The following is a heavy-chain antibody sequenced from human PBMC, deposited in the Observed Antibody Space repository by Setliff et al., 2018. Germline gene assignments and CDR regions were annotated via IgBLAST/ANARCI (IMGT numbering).Heavy chain of an antibody. D-gene: IGHD2-21*01. V-gene: IGHV5-51*01. CDR3: ARRGERFFNWFDP. CDR2: IYPGNADT. J-gene: IGHJ5*02. CDR1: GYSFTDYW. Sequence: GESLKISCKGSGYSFTDYWIAWVRQTPGKGLEWMVTIYPGNADTRYSPSFQGQVTISTDTSINTDFLQWSNLKASDTAVYYSARRGERFFNWFDPWGQGTLVTVSS.